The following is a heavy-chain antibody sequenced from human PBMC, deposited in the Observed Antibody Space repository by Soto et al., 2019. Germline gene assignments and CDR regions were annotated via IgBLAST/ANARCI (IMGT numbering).Heavy chain of an antibody. CDR2: ISSSGSTI. Sequence: GGSLRLSCAASGFTFSSYEMNWVRQAPGKGLEWVSYISSSGSTIYYADSVKGRFTISRDNAKNSLYLQMTSLRAEDTAVYYCGGVSQWELHGAFDIWGQGTMVTVSS. V-gene: IGHV3-48*03. D-gene: IGHD1-26*01. CDR3: GGVSQWELHGAFDI. CDR1: GFTFSSYE. J-gene: IGHJ3*02.